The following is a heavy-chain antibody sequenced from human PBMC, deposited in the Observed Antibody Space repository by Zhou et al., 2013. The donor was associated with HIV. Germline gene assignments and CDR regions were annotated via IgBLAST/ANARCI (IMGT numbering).Heavy chain of an antibody. CDR1: EYSFSIYY. CDR2: ILPNTDAT. J-gene: IGHJ4*02. D-gene: IGHD1-20*01. Sequence: QVKLMQSGAEVKEPGASVKISCKTEYSFSIYYMHWVRQAPGQGLEWMGWILPNTDATKYAPRFQGRVTMTRDTSISTIYMELRGLRSDDTALYFCASYGPGYNWMYSWGQGTLVTVSS. V-gene: IGHV1-2*02. CDR3: ASYGPGYNWMYS.